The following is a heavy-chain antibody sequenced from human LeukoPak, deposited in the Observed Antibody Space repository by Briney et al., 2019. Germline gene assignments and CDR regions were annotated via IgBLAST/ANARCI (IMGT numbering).Heavy chain of an antibody. Sequence: SETLSLTCTVSGGSISSYYWTWIRQPPGKGLEWVGHINYSGNTNHNPSLTGRVTISVDMSKSQFSLKLSSVTAADTAVYYCACLSSNGRRAFDIWGQGTMVTVSS. CDR3: ACLSSNGRRAFDI. J-gene: IGHJ3*02. D-gene: IGHD2-8*01. CDR1: GGSISSYY. V-gene: IGHV4-59*08. CDR2: INYSGNT.